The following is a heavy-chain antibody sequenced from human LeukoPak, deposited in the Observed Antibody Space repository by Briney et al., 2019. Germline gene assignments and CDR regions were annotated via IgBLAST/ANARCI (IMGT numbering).Heavy chain of an antibody. CDR3: ARGIVPAAITAFDI. CDR2: ISSSSSYI. CDR1: GLTFSSYS. D-gene: IGHD2-2*01. V-gene: IGHV3-21*01. J-gene: IGHJ3*02. Sequence: GGSLRLSCAASGLTFSSYSMNWVRQAPGKGLEWVSSISSSSSYIYYADSVKGRFTISRDNAKNSLYLQMNSLRAEDTAVYYCARGIVPAAITAFDIWGQGTMVTVSS.